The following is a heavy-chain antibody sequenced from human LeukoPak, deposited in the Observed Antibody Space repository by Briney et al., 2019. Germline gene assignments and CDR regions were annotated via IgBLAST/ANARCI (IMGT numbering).Heavy chain of an antibody. Sequence: SETLSLTCTVSGGSISSSSYYWGWIRQPPGKGLEWIGSIYYNGSTYYNPSLKSQVTISVDTSKNQFSLKLSSVTAADTAMYYCARQQSHSSSWYIYYYYYMDVWGKGTTVTISS. CDR1: GGSISSSSYY. V-gene: IGHV4-39*01. J-gene: IGHJ6*03. CDR2: IYYNGST. D-gene: IGHD6-13*01. CDR3: ARQQSHSSSWYIYYYYYMDV.